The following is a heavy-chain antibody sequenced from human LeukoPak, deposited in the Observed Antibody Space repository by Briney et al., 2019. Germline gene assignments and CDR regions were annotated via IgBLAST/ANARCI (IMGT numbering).Heavy chain of an antibody. CDR1: GLTFRTYP. Sequence: GGSLRLSCAASGLTFRTYPMSWVRQAPGKGLEWVSAINGPGVTTHYADSVKGRFTISRDNSKNTLYLQMNSLRAEDTAVYYCARVLYYYELGAFDIWGQGTMVTVSS. J-gene: IGHJ3*02. V-gene: IGHV3-23*01. D-gene: IGHD3-22*01. CDR3: ARVLYYYELGAFDI. CDR2: INGPGVTT.